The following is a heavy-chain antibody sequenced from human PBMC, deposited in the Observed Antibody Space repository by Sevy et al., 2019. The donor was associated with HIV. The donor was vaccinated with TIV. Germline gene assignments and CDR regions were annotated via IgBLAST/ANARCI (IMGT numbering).Heavy chain of an antibody. V-gene: IGHV4-59*01. J-gene: IGHJ4*01. CDR2: IDYSGST. D-gene: IGHD6-6*01. Sequence: SETLSLTCTVFGASMRHYYWTWIRQPPGKGLEWIGYIDYSGSTNYNPSLKTRVTISVDTSKDQFSLKLSSVTAADTAVYYCARGHRSSYYFDYWGHGARVTVSS. CDR1: GASMRHYY. CDR3: ARGHRSSYYFDY.